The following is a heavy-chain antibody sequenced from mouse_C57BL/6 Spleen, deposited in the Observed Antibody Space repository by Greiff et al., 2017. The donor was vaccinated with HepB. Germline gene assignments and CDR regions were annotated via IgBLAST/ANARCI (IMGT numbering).Heavy chain of an antibody. CDR3: ARSNYYGSSPDY. CDR2: IYPGSGST. J-gene: IGHJ2*01. Sequence: QVQLQQPGAELVKPGASVKMSCKASGYTFTSYWITWVKQRPGQGLEWIGDIYPGSGSTNYNEKFKSKATLTVDTSSSTDYMQLSSLTSEASAVYYGARSNYYGSSPDYWGQGTTLTVSS. V-gene: IGHV1-55*01. CDR1: GYTFTSYW. D-gene: IGHD1-1*01.